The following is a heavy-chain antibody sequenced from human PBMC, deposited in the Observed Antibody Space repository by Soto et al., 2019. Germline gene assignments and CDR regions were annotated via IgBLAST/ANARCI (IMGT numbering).Heavy chain of an antibody. J-gene: IGHJ4*02. V-gene: IGHV4-30-2*01. D-gene: IGHD6-19*01. CDR3: ARIHWSQSSLDY. CDR1: GGSIDSTDYS. CDR2: VSHRGTA. Sequence: TLALTGAVSGGSIDSTDYSLTWIRQPPGKGLEWIGYVSHRGTAYSIPSLKGRLTLSMDSSQTQFSLKLTSVTAADSAVYYCARIHWSQSSLDYWGRGILVTVSS.